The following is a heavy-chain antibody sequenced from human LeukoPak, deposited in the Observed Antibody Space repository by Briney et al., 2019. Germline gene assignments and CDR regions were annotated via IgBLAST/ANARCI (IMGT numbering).Heavy chain of an antibody. CDR3: ARGPPTTVTTKIDY. J-gene: IGHJ4*02. D-gene: IGHD4-17*01. V-gene: IGHV4-39*07. Sequence: SETLSLTCTVSGGSISSSSYYWGWIRQPPGQGLKWIGSIYYSGSTYYNPSLKSRVTILVDTSKNQFSLKLSSVTAADTAVYYCARGPPTTVTTKIDYWGQGTLVTVSS. CDR2: IYYSGST. CDR1: GGSISSSSYY.